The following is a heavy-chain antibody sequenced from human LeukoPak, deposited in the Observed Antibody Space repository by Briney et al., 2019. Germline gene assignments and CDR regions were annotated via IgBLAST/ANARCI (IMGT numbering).Heavy chain of an antibody. CDR2: INTNTGNP. D-gene: IGHD2-2*02. CDR1: GYTFTSYA. J-gene: IGHJ5*02. CDR3: ARDGCSSTSCYIGGYWFDP. V-gene: IGHV7-4-1*02. Sequence: ASVKVSCKASGYTFTSYAMHWVRQAPGQGLEWMGWINTNTGNPTYAQGFTGRFVFSLDTSVSTAYLQISSLKAEDTAVYYCARDGCSSTSCYIGGYWFDPWGQGTLVTVSS.